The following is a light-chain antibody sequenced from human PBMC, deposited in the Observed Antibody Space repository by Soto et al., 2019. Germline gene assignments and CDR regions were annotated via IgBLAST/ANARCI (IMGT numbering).Light chain of an antibody. CDR1: QSLLHSNGYSY. V-gene: IGKV2-28*01. CDR2: FGS. CDR3: MQALQTPWT. J-gene: IGKJ1*01. Sequence: IVMTQSPLSLPFVPGEPASMSCISSQSLLHSNGYSYFDWYLQKPGQSPQLLIYFGSNRTSGVPDRFSGGGSGTDFTLKISRVEAVDVGVYYCMQALQTPWTFGQGTKVDIK.